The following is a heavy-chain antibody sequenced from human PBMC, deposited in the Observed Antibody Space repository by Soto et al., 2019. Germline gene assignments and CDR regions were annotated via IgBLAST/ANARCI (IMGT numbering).Heavy chain of an antibody. CDR1: GFTFSSYA. J-gene: IGHJ4*02. Sequence: GGSLRLSCAASGFTFSSYAMSWVRQAPGKGLEWVSVISGSGGGTYYADSVKGRFTISRDNSKNTLYLQMNSLRAEDTAVYYCASVYDYIWGSDADYFDYWGQGTLVTVSS. CDR2: ISGSGGGT. CDR3: ASVYDYIWGSDADYFDY. D-gene: IGHD3-16*01. V-gene: IGHV3-23*01.